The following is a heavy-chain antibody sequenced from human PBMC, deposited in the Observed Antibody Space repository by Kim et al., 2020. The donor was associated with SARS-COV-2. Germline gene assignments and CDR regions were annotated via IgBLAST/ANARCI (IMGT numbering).Heavy chain of an antibody. CDR1: GGSISSSSYY. CDR2: IYYSGST. V-gene: IGHV4-39*01. Sequence: SETLSLTCTVSGGSISSSSYYWGWIRQPPGKGLEWIGSIYYSGSTYYNPSLKSRATISVDTSKNQFSLKLSSVTAADTAVYYCARAGIMIKFGGVIANNLFDYWGQGTLVTVSS. D-gene: IGHD3-16*02. J-gene: IGHJ4*02. CDR3: ARAGIMIKFGGVIANNLFDY.